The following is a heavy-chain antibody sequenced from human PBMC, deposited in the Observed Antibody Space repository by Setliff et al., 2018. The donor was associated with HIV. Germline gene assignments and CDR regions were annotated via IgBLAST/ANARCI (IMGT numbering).Heavy chain of an antibody. Sequence: ASVKVSCKASGYTFTSYGISWVRQAPGQGLEWMGWISAYNGHTNYAQKFQGRVTMTIDTSTSTAYTELRSLRSDDTAVYYCARDPSVAVAHFDYWGQGSLVTVSS. D-gene: IGHD6-19*01. CDR1: GYTFTSYG. V-gene: IGHV1-18*01. J-gene: IGHJ4*02. CDR2: ISAYNGHT. CDR3: ARDPSVAVAHFDY.